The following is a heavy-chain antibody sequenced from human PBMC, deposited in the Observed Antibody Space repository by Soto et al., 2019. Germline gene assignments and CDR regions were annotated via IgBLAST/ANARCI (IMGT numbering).Heavy chain of an antibody. J-gene: IGHJ4*02. Sequence: ASVKVSCKASGYTFTSHDINWMRQTTGQGLEWMGWINPNNGNTKYSQKFQGRVTITRDTSANTAYMELSSLRSVDTAVYYCARDLGGWPDYWGQGTLVTVSS. CDR1: GYTFTSHD. D-gene: IGHD2-15*01. V-gene: IGHV1-3*01. CDR2: INPNNGNT. CDR3: ARDLGGWPDY.